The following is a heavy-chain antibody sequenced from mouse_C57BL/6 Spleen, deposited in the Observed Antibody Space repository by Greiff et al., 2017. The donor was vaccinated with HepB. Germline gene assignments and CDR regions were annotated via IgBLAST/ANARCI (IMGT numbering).Heavy chain of an antibody. D-gene: IGHD2-1*01. Sequence: QVQLQQSGAELVRPGSSVKLSCKASGYTFTSYWMDWVKQRPGQGLEWIGNIYPSDSETHYNQKFKDKATLTVDKSSSTAYMQLSSLTSEDSAVYYCARDGNCEAMDYWGQGTSVTVSS. J-gene: IGHJ4*01. CDR3: ARDGNCEAMDY. CDR2: IYPSDSET. CDR1: GYTFTSYW. V-gene: IGHV1-61*01.